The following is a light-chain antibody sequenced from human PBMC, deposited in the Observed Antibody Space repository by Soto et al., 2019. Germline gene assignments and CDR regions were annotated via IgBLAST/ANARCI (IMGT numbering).Light chain of an antibody. CDR1: QSISSW. CDR3: QQYNSYSEYT. J-gene: IGKJ2*01. V-gene: IGKV1-5*01. Sequence: DIQMTQSPSTLSASVGDRVTITCRASQSISSWLAWYQQKPGKAPKLLIYDASSLESGVPSRFSGSGSGTEFTLTISSPQPDDFATYCCQQYNSYSEYTYGQGTKLEIK. CDR2: DAS.